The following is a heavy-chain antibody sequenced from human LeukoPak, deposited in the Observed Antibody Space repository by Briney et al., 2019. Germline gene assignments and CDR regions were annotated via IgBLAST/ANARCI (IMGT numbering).Heavy chain of an antibody. CDR3: AREIEVTGTTVWFDP. J-gene: IGHJ5*02. Sequence: GASVTVSCTASGGTFSSYAISWVRQAPGQGLEWMGGIIPIFGTANYAQKFQGRVTITADESTSTAYMELSSLRSEDTAVYYCAREIEVTGTTVWFDPWGQGTLVTVSS. CDR2: IIPIFGTA. V-gene: IGHV1-69*13. D-gene: IGHD1-20*01. CDR1: GGTFSSYA.